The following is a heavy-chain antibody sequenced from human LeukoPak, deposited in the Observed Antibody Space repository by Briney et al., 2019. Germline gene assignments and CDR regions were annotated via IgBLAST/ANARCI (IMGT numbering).Heavy chain of an antibody. CDR3: ARCMVLSQGWCNWFDP. Sequence: GGSLRRPCAASGFDLTTYAMTWVRQAPAKGLEWVSSIRIGGGGTYYADSVKGRFTISRDNSENTLHLQMNNLRVEDTARYFCARCMVLSQGWCNWFDPWGQGTLVTVSS. CDR2: IRIGGGGT. D-gene: IGHD6-13*01. V-gene: IGHV3-23*01. CDR1: GFDLTTYA. J-gene: IGHJ5*02.